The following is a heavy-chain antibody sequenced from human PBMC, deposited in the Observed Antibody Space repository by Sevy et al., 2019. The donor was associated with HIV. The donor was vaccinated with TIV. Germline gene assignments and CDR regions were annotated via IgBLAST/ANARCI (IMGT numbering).Heavy chain of an antibody. D-gene: IGHD3-16*01. CDR1: GFTFSNVW. CDR2: IKSKTEGGTT. Sequence: GGSLRLSCAASGFTFSNVWMSWVRQAPGKGLEWVGHIKSKTEGGTTEYAVPVKGRFTIAGYESRITLDLQRNSLKAEDTALYYCTTGGSILQHWGQGTLVTVSS. V-gene: IGHV3-15*01. CDR3: TTGGSILQH. J-gene: IGHJ4*02.